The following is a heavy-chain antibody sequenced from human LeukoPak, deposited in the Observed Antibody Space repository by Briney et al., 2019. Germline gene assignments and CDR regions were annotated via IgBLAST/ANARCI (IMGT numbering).Heavy chain of an antibody. CDR3: VRDSGFGLFAY. CDR2: ISSSGNTI. Sequence: PGGSLRLSCAASGFTFSDYYMSWIRQAPGKGLEWVSYISSSGNTIYYADSVKGRFTISRDNAKNSLYLQMNSLGAEDTAVYYCVRDSGFGLFAYWGQGTLVTVSS. V-gene: IGHV3-11*04. CDR1: GFTFSDYY. D-gene: IGHD5-12*01. J-gene: IGHJ4*02.